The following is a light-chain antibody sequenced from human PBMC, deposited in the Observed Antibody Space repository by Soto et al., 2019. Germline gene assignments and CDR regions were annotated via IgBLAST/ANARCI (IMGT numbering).Light chain of an antibody. J-gene: IGLJ2*01. Sequence: QSVLTQPPSASGTPEQRVTISCSGTSSNIGSESVNWYQQLPGTAHKLHIYSNNQRPSGVPDRFSGSKSGTSASLAISGLQAEDEADYYCAAWDDSLNGVVFGGGTKLTVL. CDR3: AAWDDSLNGVV. V-gene: IGLV1-44*01. CDR1: SSNIGSES. CDR2: SNN.